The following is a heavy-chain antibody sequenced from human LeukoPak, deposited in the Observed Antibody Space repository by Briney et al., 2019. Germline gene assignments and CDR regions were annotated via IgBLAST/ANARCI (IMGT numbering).Heavy chain of an antibody. CDR3: AARDSTSQRLTWFDP. D-gene: IGHD2-2*01. CDR2: IFHSGST. J-gene: IGHJ5*02. CDR1: GGSIGASINSPNW. V-gene: IGHV4-4*02. Sequence: SGTLSLTCAVSGGSIGASINSPNWWSWVRQPPGKGLEWIGEIFHSGSTNYNPSLKSRVTMSVDKSKNQFSLKLSSVTAADTAVYYCAARDSTSQRLTWFDPWGQGTLVTVSS.